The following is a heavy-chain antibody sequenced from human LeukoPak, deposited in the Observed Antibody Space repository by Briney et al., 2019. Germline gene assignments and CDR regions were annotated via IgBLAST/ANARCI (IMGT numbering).Heavy chain of an antibody. J-gene: IGHJ5*02. CDR3: ARGYYYDSSGYYHDSNWFDP. D-gene: IGHD3-22*01. Sequence: SETLSLTCTVSGGSISSSSYYWGWIRQRPGKGLEWIGSIYYSGSTYYNPSLKSRVTISVDTSKNQFSLKLSSVTAADTAVYYCARGYYYDSSGYYHDSNWFDPWGQGTLVTVSS. V-gene: IGHV4-39*01. CDR1: GGSISSSSYY. CDR2: IYYSGST.